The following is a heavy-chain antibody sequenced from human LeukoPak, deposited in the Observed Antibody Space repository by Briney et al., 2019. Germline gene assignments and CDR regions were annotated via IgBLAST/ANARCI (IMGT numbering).Heavy chain of an antibody. CDR1: GYTFAKYA. Sequence: ASVKVSCKASGYTFAKYAIHWVRQAPGQRLKWMGWINAGNGDTRYSQKFQGRVTITADESTSTAYMELSSLRSEDTAVYYCARAARSYYYGSGISAPSYYYGMDVWGQGTTVTVSS. D-gene: IGHD3-10*01. J-gene: IGHJ6*02. V-gene: IGHV1-3*01. CDR2: INAGNGDT. CDR3: ARAARSYYYGSGISAPSYYYGMDV.